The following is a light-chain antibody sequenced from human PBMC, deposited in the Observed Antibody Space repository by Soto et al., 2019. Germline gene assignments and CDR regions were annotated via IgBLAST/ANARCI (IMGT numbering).Light chain of an antibody. J-gene: IGKJ5*01. CDR2: WAS. CDR1: QTVLRSSNNKNH. V-gene: IGKV4-1*01. CDR3: QHFYTVPVT. Sequence: DILMTQSPDSLAVSLGERATINCKSSQTVLRSSNNKNHLAWYQQKPGRPPKLLISWASTRESGVPDRFSGSGSGTDFTLTIGSLQAEDVGVYYCQHFYTVPVTFGQGTRLEIK.